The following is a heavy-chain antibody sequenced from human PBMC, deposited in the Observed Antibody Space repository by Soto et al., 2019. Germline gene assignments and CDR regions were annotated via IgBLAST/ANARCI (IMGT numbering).Heavy chain of an antibody. CDR2: ISFDGYNK. J-gene: IGHJ5*02. CDR1: GFSFRNSA. V-gene: IGHV3-30*04. Sequence: VQLVESGGGVVQPGRSLRLSCVASGFSFRNSAMHWVRQAPGKGLEWVAMISFDGYNKYYADSVRGRFTISRDNPKNTLYLQMNSLRAEDTAVYFCARDVSPYSNPSWFDPWGQGTLVTVSS. CDR3: ARDVSPYSNPSWFDP. D-gene: IGHD4-4*01.